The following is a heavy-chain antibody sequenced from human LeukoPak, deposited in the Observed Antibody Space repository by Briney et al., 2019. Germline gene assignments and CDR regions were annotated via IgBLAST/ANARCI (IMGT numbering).Heavy chain of an antibody. V-gene: IGHV3-21*01. CDR2: ISSSSSYI. D-gene: IGHD2-15*01. CDR3: ASNGVVVVAAMENYYGMDV. CDR1: GFTFSSYS. J-gene: IGHJ6*02. Sequence: PGGSLRLSCAASGFTFSSYSMNWVRQAPGKGLEWVSSISSSSSYIYYADSVKGRFTISRDNAKNSLYLQMNSLRAEDTAVYYCASNGVVVVAAMENYYGMDVWGQGTTVTVSS.